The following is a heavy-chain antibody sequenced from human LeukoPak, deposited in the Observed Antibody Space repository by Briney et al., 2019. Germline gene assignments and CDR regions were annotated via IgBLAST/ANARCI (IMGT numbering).Heavy chain of an antibody. J-gene: IGHJ4*02. Sequence: GGSLRLSCAASGFTFSNFGMSWVRQAPGKGLEWVSSISGSGSTTYYADSVKGRFTISRDNSKNTLYLQMNSLRAEDAAVYYCAKEEGYIYGLLDYWGQGILVNFSS. D-gene: IGHD5-18*01. CDR2: ISGSGSTT. V-gene: IGHV3-23*01. CDR3: AKEEGYIYGLLDY. CDR1: GFTFSNFG.